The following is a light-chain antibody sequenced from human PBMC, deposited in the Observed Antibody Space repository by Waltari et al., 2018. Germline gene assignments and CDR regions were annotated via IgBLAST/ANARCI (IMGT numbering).Light chain of an antibody. V-gene: IGLV4-69*01. CDR1: SGHRSNI. CDR2: VNSDGSH. CDR3: QTGGHGTWV. J-gene: IGLJ3*02. Sequence: QLVLTQSPSASASLGASVKFTCTLSSGHRSNIIAWHQQQPEKGPRYLMKVNSDGSHRKGDEIPDRGSGSGSGTGRYLTISSVQSEDEADYYCQTGGHGTWVFGGGTKLTVL.